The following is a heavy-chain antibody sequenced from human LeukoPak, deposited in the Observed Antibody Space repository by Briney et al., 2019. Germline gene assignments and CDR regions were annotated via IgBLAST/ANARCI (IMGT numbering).Heavy chain of an antibody. CDR2: INPNSGGT. J-gene: IGHJ5*02. D-gene: IGHD2-21*02. CDR1: GYTFTGYY. Sequence: ASVKVSCKASGYTFTGYYMHWVRQAPGQGLEGMGWINPNSGGTNYAQKLQGRVTMTRDTSISTAYMELSRLRSDDTAVYYCARDAVRYCGGDCSAPFDPWGQGTLVTVSS. CDR3: ARDAVRYCGGDCSAPFDP. V-gene: IGHV1-2*02.